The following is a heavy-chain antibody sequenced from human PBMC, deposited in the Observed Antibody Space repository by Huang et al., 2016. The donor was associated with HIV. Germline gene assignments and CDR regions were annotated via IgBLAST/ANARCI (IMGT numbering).Heavy chain of an antibody. J-gene: IGHJ4*02. CDR3: ARGTGGY. Sequence: QVQLQQWGAGLLKPSETLSLTCAVYGGSFSGYYWSWIRQPTGKGHEWIGEINHMGSTNYNPSRKSRVTISVDTSKNQVSLKLGSVTAADTAVYYCARGTGGYWGQGTLVTVSS. CDR1: GGSFSGYY. V-gene: IGHV4-34*01. CDR2: INHMGST. D-gene: IGHD2-15*01.